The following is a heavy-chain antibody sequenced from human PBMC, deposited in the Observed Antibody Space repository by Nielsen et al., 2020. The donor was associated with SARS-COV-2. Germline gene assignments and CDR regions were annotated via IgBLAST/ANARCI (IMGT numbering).Heavy chain of an antibody. CDR3: ARGLRYYYGSGSYFVGMDV. J-gene: IGHJ6*02. D-gene: IGHD3-10*01. CDR2: IYYSGST. Sequence: WIRQPPGKGLEWIGYIYYSGSTNYNPSLKSRVTISVDTSKNQFSLKLSSVTAADTAVYYCARGLRYYYGSGSYFVGMDVWGRGTTVTVSS. V-gene: IGHV4-59*12.